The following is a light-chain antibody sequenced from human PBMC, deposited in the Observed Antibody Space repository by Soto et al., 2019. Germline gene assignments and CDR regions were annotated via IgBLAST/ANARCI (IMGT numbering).Light chain of an antibody. CDR1: SSDVGAYNY. Sequence: QSALTQPPSASGSPGQSVTISCTGTSSDVGAYNYVSWYQQHPGKAPKLMIYDVSKRPSGVPDRFPGSKSGNTASLTVSGLQAEDEADYYCISYAGSSIWVFGGGTKVTVL. V-gene: IGLV2-8*01. CDR2: DVS. J-gene: IGLJ3*02. CDR3: ISYAGSSIWV.